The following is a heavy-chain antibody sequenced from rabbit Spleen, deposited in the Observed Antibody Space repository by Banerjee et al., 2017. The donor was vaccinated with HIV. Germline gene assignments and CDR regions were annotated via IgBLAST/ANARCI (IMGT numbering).Heavy chain of an antibody. CDR3: VRDSLDYGDVVWHGFDP. Sequence: QSLEESGGALVKPGASLTLTCKASGFSFNSGYDMCWVRQAPGKGLEWVACAYAGSSGGTYSATWAKGRFTISKTSSTTVTLQMNSLTAADTATYFCVRDSLDYGDVVWHGFDPWGQGTLVTVS. CDR2: AYAGSSGGT. J-gene: IGHJ2*01. CDR1: GFSFNSGYD. D-gene: IGHD2-1*01. V-gene: IGHV1S40*01.